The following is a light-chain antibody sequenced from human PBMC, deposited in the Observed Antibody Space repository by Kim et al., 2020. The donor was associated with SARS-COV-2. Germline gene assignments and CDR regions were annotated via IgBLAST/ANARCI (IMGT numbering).Light chain of an antibody. J-gene: IGKJ2*01. CDR2: GAS. Sequence: EIVLTQSPGTLSLSLGERATLSCRASQSVSSSFLAWYQQKPGQAPRLLIYGASSRATGIPDRFSGSGSGTDFTFTISRLETEDFAVYYCQQYGSSPRTFGQGTKLEI. V-gene: IGKV3-20*01. CDR3: QQYGSSPRT. CDR1: QSVSSSF.